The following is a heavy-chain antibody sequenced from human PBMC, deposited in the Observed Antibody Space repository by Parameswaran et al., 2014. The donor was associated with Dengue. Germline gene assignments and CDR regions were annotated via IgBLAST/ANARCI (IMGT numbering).Heavy chain of an antibody. J-gene: IGHJ4*02. D-gene: IGHD3-22*01. CDR2: INSDGSST. Sequence: GESLKISCAASGFTFSSYWMHWVRQAPGKGLVWVSRINSDGSSTSYADSVKGRFTISRDNAKNTLYLQMNSLRAEDTAVYYCARSPYYDSSGYSYWGQGTLVTVSS. CDR3: ARSPYYDSSGYSY. V-gene: IGHV3-74*01. CDR1: GFTFSSYW.